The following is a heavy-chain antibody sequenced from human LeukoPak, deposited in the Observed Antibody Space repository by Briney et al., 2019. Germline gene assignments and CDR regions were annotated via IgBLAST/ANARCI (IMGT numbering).Heavy chain of an antibody. CDR2: ISPSGGST. D-gene: IGHD2-15*01. V-gene: IGHV3-23*01. Sequence: GGSLRLSCAASGFSFSSYAMSWVRQAPGKGLEWVSTISPSGGSTYYADSVKGRFTISRDFSKNTLYLQMNSLRAEDTAVYYCAKSGPRYCSGGSCRGGYWGQGTLVTVSS. CDR1: GFSFSSYA. CDR3: AKSGPRYCSGGSCRGGY. J-gene: IGHJ4*02.